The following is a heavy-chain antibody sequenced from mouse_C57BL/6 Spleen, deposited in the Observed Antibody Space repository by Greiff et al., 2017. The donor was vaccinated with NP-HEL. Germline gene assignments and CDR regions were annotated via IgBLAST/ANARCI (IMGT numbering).Heavy chain of an antibody. CDR3: ASERYYYGSSYGWFAY. V-gene: IGHV2-2*01. Sequence: VKLQESGPGLVQPSQSLSITCTVSGFSLTSYGVHWVRQSPGKGLEWLGVIWSGGSTDYNAAFISRLSISKDNSKSQVFFKMNSLQADDTAIYYCASERYYYGSSYGWFAYWGQGTLVTVSA. CDR1: GFSLTSYG. D-gene: IGHD1-1*01. CDR2: IWSGGST. J-gene: IGHJ3*01.